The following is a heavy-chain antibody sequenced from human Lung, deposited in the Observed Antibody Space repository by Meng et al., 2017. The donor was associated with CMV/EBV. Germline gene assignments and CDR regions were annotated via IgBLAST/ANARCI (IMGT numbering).Heavy chain of an antibody. CDR3: ARQDSYTNYYFDL. CDR1: GYSFTTHW. V-gene: IGHV5-51*01. Sequence: KVSXKGSGYSFTTHWIGWVRQMPGKGLEWMGVIYPGDSDTTYSPSFQGRVTISADKSITTAYLQLRSLKASDTAVYYCARQDSYTNYYFDLWGRGT. CDR2: IYPGDSDT. J-gene: IGHJ4*02. D-gene: IGHD4-11*01.